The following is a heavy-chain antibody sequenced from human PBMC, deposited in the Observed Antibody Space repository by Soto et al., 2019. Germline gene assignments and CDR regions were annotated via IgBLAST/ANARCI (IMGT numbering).Heavy chain of an antibody. Sequence: SVKVSCQPSGYTFTGYYMHWVRLAPGQGLEWMGWINPNSYGTNYAQKFQGRVTMTRDTTISTAYMELSRLRSDDTAVYYCARGHSSFYTNIAAASLGMDVWGQGTTVTVSS. J-gene: IGHJ6*02. V-gene: IGHV1-2*02. CDR3: ARGHSSFYTNIAAASLGMDV. D-gene: IGHD6-13*01. CDR2: INPNSYGT. CDR1: GYTFTGYY.